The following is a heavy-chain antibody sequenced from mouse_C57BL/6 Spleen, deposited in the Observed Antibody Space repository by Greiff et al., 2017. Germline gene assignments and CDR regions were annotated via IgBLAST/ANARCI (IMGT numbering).Heavy chain of an antibody. Sequence: EVQLQQSGPELVQPGASVKISCKASGYSFTGYYMNWVKQSPEKSLEWIGEINPSTGGTTYNQKFKAKATLTVDKSSSTAYMQVKSLTSEDSAVYYCASSYSNPYYFDYWGQGTTLTVSS. CDR1: GYSFTGYY. CDR2: INPSTGGT. V-gene: IGHV1-42*01. D-gene: IGHD2-5*01. CDR3: ASSYSNPYYFDY. J-gene: IGHJ2*01.